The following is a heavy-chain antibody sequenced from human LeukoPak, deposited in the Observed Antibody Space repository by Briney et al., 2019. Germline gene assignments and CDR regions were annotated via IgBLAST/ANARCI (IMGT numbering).Heavy chain of an antibody. CDR1: GFTFSSYW. Sequence: PGGSLRLSCAASGFTFSSYWMSWVRQAPGKGLEWVANIKQGGSEKYYVDSVKGRFTISRDNAKNSLYLQMNSLRAEDTAVYYCARDQLELYYYYYYYMDVWGKGTTVTVSS. J-gene: IGHJ6*03. CDR2: IKQGGSEK. D-gene: IGHD1-7*01. V-gene: IGHV3-7*01. CDR3: ARDQLELYYYYYYYMDV.